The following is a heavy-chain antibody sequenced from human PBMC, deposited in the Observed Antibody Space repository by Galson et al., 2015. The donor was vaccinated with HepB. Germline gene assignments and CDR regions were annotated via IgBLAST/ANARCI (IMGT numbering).Heavy chain of an antibody. J-gene: IGHJ4*02. V-gene: IGHV3-30*04. Sequence: SLRLSCAASGLIYSNSVMHWVRQAPGEGLEWVALISAGDGRNTNYADSVRGRFTISRDNSKNKVFLQMNSLRAEDTAVYYCAREGCSSGHAGIFDCWGQGALVTVSS. D-gene: IGHD3-22*01. CDR2: ISAGDGRNT. CDR3: AREGCSSGHAGIFDC. CDR1: GLIYSNSV.